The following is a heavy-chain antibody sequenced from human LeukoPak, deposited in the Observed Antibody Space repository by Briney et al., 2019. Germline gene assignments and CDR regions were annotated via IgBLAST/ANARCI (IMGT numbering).Heavy chain of an antibody. CDR2: ISSSSSYI. Sequence: GGSLRLSCAASGFTFSSYSMNWVRQAPGKGLEWVSSISSSSSYIYYADSVKGRFTISRDNSKNTLYLQMNSLRAEDTAVYYCARDGGPDAFDIWGQGTMVTVSS. V-gene: IGHV3-21*04. CDR1: GFTFSSYS. CDR3: ARDGGPDAFDI. J-gene: IGHJ3*02. D-gene: IGHD2-15*01.